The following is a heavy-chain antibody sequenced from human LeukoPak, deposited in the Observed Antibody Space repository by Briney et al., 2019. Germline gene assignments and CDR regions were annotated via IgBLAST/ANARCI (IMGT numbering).Heavy chain of an antibody. J-gene: IGHJ4*02. CDR1: GFTFSSYW. CDR2: IKQDGSDK. V-gene: IGHV3-7*01. D-gene: IGHD6-13*01. CDR3: ASGQKLGF. Sequence: GGSLRLSCVASGFTFSSYWMSWVRQAPGKGLEWVANIKQDGSDKYYVDSVKGRFTISGDNAKNSLYLQMNSLRAEDTAVYYCASGQKLGFWGQGTLVTVSS.